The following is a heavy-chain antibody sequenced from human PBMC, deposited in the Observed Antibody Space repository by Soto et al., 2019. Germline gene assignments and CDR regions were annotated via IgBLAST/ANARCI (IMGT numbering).Heavy chain of an antibody. CDR1: GGTFSSYA. CDR2: IIPIFGTA. J-gene: IGHJ4*02. Sequence: QVQLVQSGAEVKKPGSSVKVSCKASGGTFSSYAISWVRQAPGQGLEWMGGIIPIFGTANYAQKFQGRVTITADESTSTAYMELSSLRSEDTAVYYCAGNGDYYDSSGQAQYDYWGQGTLVTVSS. V-gene: IGHV1-69*01. CDR3: AGNGDYYDSSGQAQYDY. D-gene: IGHD3-22*01.